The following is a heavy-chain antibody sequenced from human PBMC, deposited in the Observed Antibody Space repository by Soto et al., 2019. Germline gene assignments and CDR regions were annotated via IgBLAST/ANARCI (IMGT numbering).Heavy chain of an antibody. CDR2: INHRGNT. Sequence: SETLSLTCAVYGGSFIGYYWIWIRQPPWKGLEWIGEINHRGNTNYNPSLKSRVTISVDTSKNQFSLKLSSMTAADTAVYYCARGPWDKVAWGQGNMVTVSS. CDR1: GGSFIGYY. J-gene: IGHJ5*02. CDR3: ARGPWDKVA. V-gene: IGHV4-34*01. D-gene: IGHD1-26*01.